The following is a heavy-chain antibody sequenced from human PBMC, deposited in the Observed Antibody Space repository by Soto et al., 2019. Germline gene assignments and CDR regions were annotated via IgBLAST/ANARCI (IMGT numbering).Heavy chain of an antibody. V-gene: IGHV4-34*01. CDR3: ARGFLRFLEWLPRDYGMDV. D-gene: IGHD3-3*01. J-gene: IGHJ6*02. CDR2: INYSGST. CDR1: GGSFSGYY. Sequence: SETLSLTGAVYGGSFSGYYWSWICQPPGKGLEWIGEINYSGSTNYNPSLKSRVTISVDTSKNQFSLKLSSVTAADTAVYYRARGFLRFLEWLPRDYGMDVWGQGTTVTVSS.